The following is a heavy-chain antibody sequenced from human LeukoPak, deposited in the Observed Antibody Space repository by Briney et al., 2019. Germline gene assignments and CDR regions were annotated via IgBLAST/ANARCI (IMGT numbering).Heavy chain of an antibody. J-gene: IGHJ6*03. CDR1: GFTFDDYG. CDR2: INWNGGSI. Sequence: GGSLRLSCAASGFTFDDYGMSWVRHAPGKGLEWVSGINWNGGSIGYADSVKGRFTISRDNAKNSLYLQMNSLRAEDTALYHCAREVVPAAMTFYYYYYMDVWGKGTTVTVSS. CDR3: AREVVPAAMTFYYYYYMDV. D-gene: IGHD2-2*01. V-gene: IGHV3-20*01.